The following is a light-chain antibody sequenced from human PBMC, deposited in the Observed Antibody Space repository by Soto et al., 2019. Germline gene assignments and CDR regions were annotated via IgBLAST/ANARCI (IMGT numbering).Light chain of an antibody. CDR2: AAS. CDR3: QQGDSFPIT. J-gene: IGKJ5*01. CDR1: QSIGSW. V-gene: IGKV1-12*01. Sequence: DIQMTQSPSSVSASVGDRVNITCRASQSIGSWLAWYQQKPGTVPKLLIYAASSLQSGVPSRFSGSGAGTEFTLTITILQPEDFGTYYCQQGDSFPITFGQGTRLEIK.